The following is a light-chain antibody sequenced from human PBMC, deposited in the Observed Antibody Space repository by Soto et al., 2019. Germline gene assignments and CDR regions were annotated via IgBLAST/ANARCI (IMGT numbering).Light chain of an antibody. CDR1: SSNIGNNY. CDR2: DNN. CDR3: GTWDSSLSAYV. Sequence: QSLLTQPPSVSAAPGQKVTISCSGSSSNIGNNYVSWYQQLPGTAPKLLIYDNNKRPSGIPDRFSGSKSGTSATLGITGLQTGDEADYYCGTWDSSLSAYVVGHGTKVTVL. V-gene: IGLV1-51*01. J-gene: IGLJ1*01.